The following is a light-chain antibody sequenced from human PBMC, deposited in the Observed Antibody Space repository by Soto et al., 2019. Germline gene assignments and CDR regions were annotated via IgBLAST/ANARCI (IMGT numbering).Light chain of an antibody. Sequence: EIVLTQSPATLSLSPGERATLSCRASESAVNYLAWYQQQPGQAPRLLIYDVSNRATGIPDRFSGSGSGTDFALNISSLEPEDFAVYYCQQRNTWPLTFGGGTRVEIK. J-gene: IGKJ4*01. CDR3: QQRNTWPLT. CDR2: DVS. CDR1: ESAVNY. V-gene: IGKV3-11*01.